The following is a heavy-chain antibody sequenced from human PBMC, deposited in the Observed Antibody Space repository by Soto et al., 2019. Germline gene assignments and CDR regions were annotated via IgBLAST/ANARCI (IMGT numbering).Heavy chain of an antibody. V-gene: IGHV1-8*01. CDR2: VSPNSGNT. D-gene: IGHD2-2*01. Sequence: QVQLVQSGTEVKKPGASVKVSCKASGYTFTDYDINWVRQAPGQGLEWMGWVSPNSGNTVYAQKFQDRVTMTRDTSISTAYMELSSPRFEDSAMYYCARGRFYSETSTWFAFWGQGTPVTVSS. J-gene: IGHJ5*01. CDR3: ARGRFYSETSTWFAF. CDR1: GYTFTDYD.